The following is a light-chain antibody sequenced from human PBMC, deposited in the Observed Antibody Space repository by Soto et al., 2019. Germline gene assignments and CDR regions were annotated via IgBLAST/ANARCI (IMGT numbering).Light chain of an antibody. CDR3: QSYDSSLSGWV. J-gene: IGLJ3*02. CDR1: SSNIGAGFD. Sequence: QSVLTQPPSVSGAPGQRVTISCDGISSNIGAGFDVYWHQQLPGTAPKPLIYDNINRPSGVPDRFSGSKSGTSASLAITGLQTEDEADYYCQSYDSSLSGWVFGGGTKLTVL. V-gene: IGLV1-40*01. CDR2: DNI.